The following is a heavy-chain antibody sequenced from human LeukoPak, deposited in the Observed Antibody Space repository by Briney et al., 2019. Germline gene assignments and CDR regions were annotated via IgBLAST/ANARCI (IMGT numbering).Heavy chain of an antibody. J-gene: IGHJ4*02. CDR2: ISGSGGST. CDR3: ASWGSGYSYGYVPYYFDY. CDR1: GFTFSSYA. D-gene: IGHD5-18*01. Sequence: GGSLRLSCAASGFTFSSYAMSWVRQAPGKGLEWVSAISGSGGSTYYADSVKGRFTISRDNSKNTLYLQMNSLRAEDTAVYYCASWGSGYSYGYVPYYFDYWGQGTLVTVSS. V-gene: IGHV3-23*01.